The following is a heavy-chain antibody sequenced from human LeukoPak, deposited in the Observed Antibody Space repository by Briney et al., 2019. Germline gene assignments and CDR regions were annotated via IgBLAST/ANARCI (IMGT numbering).Heavy chain of an antibody. Sequence: PGGSLRLSCAASGFTFGSYAMSWVRQAPGKGLEWVSGISTSGGTTSYAESVKGRFTVSRDNPRNTLYMEMNSLRDEDTAVYYCAVMHRYYDGSGYWVQWGQGTLVTVSS. CDR3: AVMHRYYDGSGYWVQ. J-gene: IGHJ4*02. V-gene: IGHV3-23*01. D-gene: IGHD3-22*01. CDR1: GFTFGSYA. CDR2: ISTSGGTT.